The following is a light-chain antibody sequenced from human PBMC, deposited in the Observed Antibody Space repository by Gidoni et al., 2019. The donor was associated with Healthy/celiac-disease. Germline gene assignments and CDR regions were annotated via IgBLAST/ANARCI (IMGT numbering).Light chain of an antibody. CDR1: QGSSSR. J-gene: IGKJ1*01. CDR3: QQYNSYWGT. CDR2: DAS. Sequence: DIQMTQSPSTLSASVGDRVTITCRASQGSSSRLAWYQQKPGKAPKLLIYDASSLESGVPSRFSGSGSGTEFTLTISSLQPDDFATYYCQQYNSYWGTFGQGTKVEIK. V-gene: IGKV1-5*01.